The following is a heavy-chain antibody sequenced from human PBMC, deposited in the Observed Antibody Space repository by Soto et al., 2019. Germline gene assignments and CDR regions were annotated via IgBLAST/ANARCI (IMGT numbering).Heavy chain of an antibody. V-gene: IGHV3-43*01. Sequence: PGGSLRLSCAASGFTFDDYTMHWVRQAPGKGLEWVSLISWDGGSTYYADSVKGRFTISRDNSKNSLYLQMNSLRTEDTALYYCAKDIRDGYKTYYYYGMDVWGQGTTVTVSS. J-gene: IGHJ6*02. CDR1: GFTFDDYT. CDR2: ISWDGGST. CDR3: AKDIRDGYKTYYYYGMDV. D-gene: IGHD5-12*01.